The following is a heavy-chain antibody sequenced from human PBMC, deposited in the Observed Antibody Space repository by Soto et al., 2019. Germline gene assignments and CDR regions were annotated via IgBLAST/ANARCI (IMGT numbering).Heavy chain of an antibody. Sequence: QVQLVESGGGVVQPGRSLRLSCAASGFTFSSYGMHWVRQAPGKGLEWVAVISYDGSNKYYADSVKGRFTISRYNSKNALYVQRITLRPEDKAVYYCAKDLQMATTASYWVQGTL. CDR2: ISYDGSNK. J-gene: IGHJ4*02. CDR1: GFTFSSYG. D-gene: IGHD5-12*01. V-gene: IGHV3-30*18. CDR3: AKDLQMATTASY.